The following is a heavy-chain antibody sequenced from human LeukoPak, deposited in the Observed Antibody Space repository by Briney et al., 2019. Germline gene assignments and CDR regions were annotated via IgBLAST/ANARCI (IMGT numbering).Heavy chain of an antibody. CDR2: IIPIFGTA. CDR1: GYTFTSYD. J-gene: IGHJ5*02. D-gene: IGHD1-1*01. CDR3: AREYNWNGGGVYNWFDP. Sequence: ASVKVSCKASGYTFTSYDINWVRQAPGQGLEWMGGIIPIFGTANYAQKFQGRVTITAGESTSTAYMELSSLRSEDTAVYYCAREYNWNGGGVYNWFDPWGQGTLVTVSS. V-gene: IGHV1-69*13.